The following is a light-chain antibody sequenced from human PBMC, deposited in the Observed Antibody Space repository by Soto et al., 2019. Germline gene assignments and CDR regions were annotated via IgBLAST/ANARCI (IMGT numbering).Light chain of an antibody. CDR2: GAS. J-gene: IGKJ4*01. CDR1: QSVSSN. CDR3: HQYDNWPLT. V-gene: IGKV3-15*01. Sequence: EIVMTQSPATLSVSPGERATLACRASQSVSSNLHWYQQKPGQAPRLLIYGASTMATGIPARFSGSGSGTDFTLTISSLQSEDFAVYYCHQYDNWPLTFGGGAKVEIK.